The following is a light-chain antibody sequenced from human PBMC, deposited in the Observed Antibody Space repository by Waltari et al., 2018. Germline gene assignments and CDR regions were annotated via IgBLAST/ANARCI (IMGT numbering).Light chain of an antibody. Sequence: SYILTPPPSVSEAPGQTAKITCGGDNIGAKRVHWYHQKSGQAPVLLVYDDSDRPSGIPERFSGSNSGNTATLTISRVEAGDEADYYCHVWDSSTDTWVFGGGTKLTVL. CDR2: DDS. J-gene: IGLJ3*02. V-gene: IGLV3-21*02. CDR1: NIGAKR. CDR3: HVWDSSTDTWV.